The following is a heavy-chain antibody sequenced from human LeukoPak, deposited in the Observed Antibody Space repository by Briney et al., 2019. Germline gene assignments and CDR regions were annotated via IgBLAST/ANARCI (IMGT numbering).Heavy chain of an antibody. Sequence: SETLSLTCTVSGGSISSYYWSWIRQPAGKGLEWIGRTYTSGSTNYNPSLKSRVTMSVDTSKNQFSLKLSSVTAADTAVYYCARDPTRPGTVTNWFDPWGQGTLVTVSS. CDR3: ARDPTRPGTVTNWFDP. J-gene: IGHJ5*02. CDR1: GGSISSYY. V-gene: IGHV4-4*07. CDR2: TYTSGST. D-gene: IGHD4-17*01.